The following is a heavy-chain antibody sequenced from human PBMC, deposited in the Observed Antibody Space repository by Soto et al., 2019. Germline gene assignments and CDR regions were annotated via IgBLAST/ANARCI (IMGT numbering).Heavy chain of an antibody. D-gene: IGHD2-15*01. CDR1: GFTFSSYA. Sequence: QVQLVESGGGVVQPGRSLRLSCAASGFTFSSYAMHWVRQAPGKGLEWVAVISYDGSNKYYADSVKGRFTISRDNSKNTLYLQMNSLRAEDTAVYHCASDIVVVVAATPFDYWGQGTLVTVSS. V-gene: IGHV3-30-3*01. J-gene: IGHJ4*02. CDR2: ISYDGSNK. CDR3: ASDIVVVVAATPFDY.